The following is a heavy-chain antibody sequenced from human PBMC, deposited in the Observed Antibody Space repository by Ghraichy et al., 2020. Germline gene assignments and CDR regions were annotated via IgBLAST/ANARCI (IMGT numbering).Heavy chain of an antibody. CDR3: ARIPKYYDFWSGRER. CDR1: GGSFSGYY. V-gene: IGHV4-34*01. D-gene: IGHD3-3*01. Sequence: SQTLSLTCAVYGGSFSGYYWSWIRQPPGKGLEWIGEINHSGSTNYNPSLKSRVTISVDTSKNQFSLKLSSVTAADTAVYYCARIPKYYDFWSGRERWGQGTLVTVSS. CDR2: INHSGST. J-gene: IGHJ4*02.